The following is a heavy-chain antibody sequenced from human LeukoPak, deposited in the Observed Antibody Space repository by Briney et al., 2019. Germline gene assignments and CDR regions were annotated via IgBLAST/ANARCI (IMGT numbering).Heavy chain of an antibody. Sequence: SETLSLTCSVSGGSISNYYWSWIRQPPGKGLEWIGSIYYSGSTYYNPSLKSRVTISVDTSKNQFSLKLSSVTAADTAVYYCARGDIVATSFFDYWGQGTLVTVSS. CDR1: GGSISNYY. D-gene: IGHD5-12*01. CDR2: IYYSGST. CDR3: ARGDIVATSFFDY. V-gene: IGHV4-39*07. J-gene: IGHJ4*02.